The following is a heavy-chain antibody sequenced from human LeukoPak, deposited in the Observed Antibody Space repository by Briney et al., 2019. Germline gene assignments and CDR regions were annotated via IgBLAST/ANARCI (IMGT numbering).Heavy chain of an antibody. CDR3: AREASSDWFPYYFDY. D-gene: IGHD3-9*01. Sequence: GGSLRLSCAASGFTSSSYEMNWVRQAPGKGLEWVSYISRSGSTIYYAHSVRGGFTISRDNAKNSLFLQMNSLRVEDTAVYYCAREASSDWFPYYFDYWGQGTLASV. V-gene: IGHV3-48*03. CDR2: ISRSGSTI. J-gene: IGHJ4*02. CDR1: GFTSSSYE.